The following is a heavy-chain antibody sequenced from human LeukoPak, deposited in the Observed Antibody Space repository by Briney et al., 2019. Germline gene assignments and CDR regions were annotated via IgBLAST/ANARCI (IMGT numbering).Heavy chain of an antibody. D-gene: IGHD3-10*01. V-gene: IGHV3-48*01. J-gene: IGHJ6*03. CDR1: GFTFSSYA. Sequence: GGSLRLSCGASGFTFSSYAMNWVRQAPGKGLEWVSYISSSGSTIYYADSVKGRFTISRDNSKNTLYLQMNSLRAEDTAVYYCARRGSGSPKKIYYMDVWGKGTTVTISS. CDR2: ISSSGSTI. CDR3: ARRGSGSPKKIYYMDV.